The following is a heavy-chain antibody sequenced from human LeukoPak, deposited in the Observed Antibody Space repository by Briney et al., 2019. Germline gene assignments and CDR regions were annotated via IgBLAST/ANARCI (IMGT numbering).Heavy chain of an antibody. Sequence: SETLSLTCTVSGGSISSYYWSWIRQPPGKGLEWIGYIYYSGSTNYNPSLKSRVTISVDTSKNQFSLKLSSVTAADTAVYYCARGVRDGYNFFDYWGQGTLVTVSS. CDR2: IYYSGST. J-gene: IGHJ4*02. V-gene: IGHV4-59*01. CDR3: ARGVRDGYNFFDY. D-gene: IGHD5-24*01. CDR1: GGSISSYY.